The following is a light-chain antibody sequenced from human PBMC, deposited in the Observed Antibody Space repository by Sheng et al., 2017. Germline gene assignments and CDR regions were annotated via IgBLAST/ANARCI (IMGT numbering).Light chain of an antibody. J-gene: IGKJ4*01. CDR1: QSVSRNY. CDR2: GAS. CDR3: QQRSNWPLLT. V-gene: IGKV3D-20*02. Sequence: EIVLTQSPGTLSLSPGERATLSCRASQSVSRNYLAWYQQKCGQAPRLLIYGASRRATDIPDRFSGSGSGTDFTLTISRLEPEDFAVYYCQQRSNWPLLTFGGGTKVEIK.